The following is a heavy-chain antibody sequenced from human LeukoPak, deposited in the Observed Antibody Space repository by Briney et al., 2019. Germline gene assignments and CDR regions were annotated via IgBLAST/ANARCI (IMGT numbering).Heavy chain of an antibody. CDR2: ISESGATT. D-gene: IGHD4-17*01. CDR3: ARDFRNTGFDY. V-gene: IGHV3-23*01. J-gene: IGHJ4*02. Sequence: PGGSLRLSCEASAFTLRNYAMSWVRQAPGKGLEWVSSISESGATTFYVNSVKGRFTISRDNSKNTLYLQMSSLRAEDTAVYYCARDFRNTGFDYWGQGTLVTVSS. CDR1: AFTLRNYA.